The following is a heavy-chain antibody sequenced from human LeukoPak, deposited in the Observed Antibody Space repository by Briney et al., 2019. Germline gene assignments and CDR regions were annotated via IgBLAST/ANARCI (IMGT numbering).Heavy chain of an antibody. Sequence: GGALRLSCAASGFTFSSYAMHWVRLSPGKGLEYVSGISSNGGTTSYADSVQGRFAISRDNSKNTLYLQMGSLRGEDMAVYYCAKVGSGWPGYYFDYWGQGTLVTVSS. J-gene: IGHJ4*02. V-gene: IGHV3-64*02. CDR3: AKVGSGWPGYYFDY. CDR1: GFTFSSYA. CDR2: ISSNGGTT. D-gene: IGHD6-19*01.